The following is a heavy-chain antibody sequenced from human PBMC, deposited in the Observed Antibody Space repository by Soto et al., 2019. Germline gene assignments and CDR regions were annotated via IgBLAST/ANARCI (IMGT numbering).Heavy chain of an antibody. CDR2: MNPNTGNT. J-gene: IGHJ4*02. V-gene: IGHV1-8*02. CDR1: GGTFSSYT. CDR3: GRGSNYYFDY. Sequence: ASVKVSSKASGGTFSSYTINWVRQATGQGLEWMGWMNPNTGNTAYAQKFQGRVTMTRNTSISTAYMELSGLTSEDTAVYYCGRGSNYYFDYWGQGTLVTVSS. D-gene: IGHD1-26*01.